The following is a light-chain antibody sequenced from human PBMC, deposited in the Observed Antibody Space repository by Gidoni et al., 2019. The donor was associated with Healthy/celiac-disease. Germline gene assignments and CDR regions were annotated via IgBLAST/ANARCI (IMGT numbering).Light chain of an antibody. V-gene: IGKV3-20*01. Sequence: EIVLTQSPGTLSLSQGERATLSCRASQSVSSSYLAWYQQQPGQAPRLLIYGASSRATGIPDRFSGSGSGTDFTLTISRLEPEDFAVYYCQQYGSWSYTFGQGTKLEIK. CDR3: QQYGSWSYT. CDR2: GAS. CDR1: QSVSSSY. J-gene: IGKJ2*01.